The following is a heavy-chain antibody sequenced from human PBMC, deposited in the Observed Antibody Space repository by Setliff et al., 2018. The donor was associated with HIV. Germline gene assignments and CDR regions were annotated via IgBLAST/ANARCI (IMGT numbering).Heavy chain of an antibody. CDR3: ARVLPYDSTGFLPYYFDN. D-gene: IGHD3-22*01. CDR2: INHSGST. J-gene: IGHJ4*02. CDR1: GGSFSGYY. Sequence: PSETLSLTCAVYGGSFSGYYWSWIRQPPGKGPEWIGEINHSGSTNYNPSLKSRVTISVDTSKNQFSLKLSSVTAADTAVYFCARVLPYDSTGFLPYYFDNWGQGTRVTVSS. V-gene: IGHV4-34*01.